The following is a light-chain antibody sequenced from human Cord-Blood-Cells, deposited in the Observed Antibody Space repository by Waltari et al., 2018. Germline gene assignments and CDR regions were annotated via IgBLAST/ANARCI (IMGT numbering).Light chain of an antibody. Sequence: DIQMTQSPSTLSASVGDRVTINCRASQSISSWLAWYQQKPGKAPKLLIYKASSLESGVPSRFSGSGSGTEFTLTISSLQPDDFATYYGQQYNSYSRTFGQGPKVGIK. V-gene: IGKV1-5*03. CDR3: QQYNSYSRT. CDR1: QSISSW. J-gene: IGKJ1*01. CDR2: KAS.